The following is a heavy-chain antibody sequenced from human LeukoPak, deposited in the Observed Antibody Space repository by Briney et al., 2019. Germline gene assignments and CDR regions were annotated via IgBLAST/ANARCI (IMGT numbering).Heavy chain of an antibody. J-gene: IGHJ4*02. V-gene: IGHV3-30-3*01. Sequence: GRSLRLSCAASGFTFSSYAMHWVRQAPGKGLEWVAVIPYDGSNKYYADSVKGRFTISRDNSKNTLYLQMNSLRAEDTAVYYCAKESYDILTGYILDYWGQGTLVTVSS. CDR1: GFTFSSYA. CDR2: IPYDGSNK. CDR3: AKESYDILTGYILDY. D-gene: IGHD3-9*01.